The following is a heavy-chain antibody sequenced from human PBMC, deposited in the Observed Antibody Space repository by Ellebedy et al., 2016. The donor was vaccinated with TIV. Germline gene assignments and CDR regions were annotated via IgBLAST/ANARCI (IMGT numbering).Heavy chain of an antibody. D-gene: IGHD2-15*01. V-gene: IGHV3-23*01. CDR2: ISGSGDTT. Sequence: GESLKISCAASGFTFSSYAMSWVRQAPGKGLEWVSAISGSGDTTYYADSVKGRFTISRDNAKNSIYLQMNNLRPEDTAVYYCARFSRGAPFVDYLYYMDVWGKGTAVTVSS. J-gene: IGHJ6*03. CDR3: ARFSRGAPFVDYLYYMDV. CDR1: GFTFSSYA.